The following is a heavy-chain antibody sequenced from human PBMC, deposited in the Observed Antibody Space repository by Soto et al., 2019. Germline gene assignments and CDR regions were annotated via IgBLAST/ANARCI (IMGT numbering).Heavy chain of an antibody. Sequence: ASVKVSCKASGYTFLHYAIHWVRQAPGQRPEWMGLINPASGNTQYSQKFQGRFTITRDTSASTAYMELSSLRSEDTAVYFCSRTGYSTGWYLYFDYWAQGSLVTVSS. J-gene: IGHJ4*02. CDR1: GYTFLHYA. V-gene: IGHV1-3*01. CDR2: INPASGNT. D-gene: IGHD6-19*01. CDR3: SRTGYSTGWYLYFDY.